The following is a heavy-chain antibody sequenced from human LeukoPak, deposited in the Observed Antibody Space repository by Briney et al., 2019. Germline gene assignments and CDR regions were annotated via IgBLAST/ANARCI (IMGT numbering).Heavy chain of an antibody. CDR2: ISDDGKDK. D-gene: IGHD6-25*01. CDR1: GFPFSRHP. J-gene: IGHJ6*03. V-gene: IGHV3-30*10. CDR3: ARQGSALSYYYNYMDV. Sequence: GGSLRLSCAASGFPFSRHPMHWVRQAPGKGLEWVAGISDDGKDKYYTDSVRGRFTIARDNAKNTLSLQMNSLRIEDTALYYCARQGSALSYYYNYMDVWGKGTTVTVS.